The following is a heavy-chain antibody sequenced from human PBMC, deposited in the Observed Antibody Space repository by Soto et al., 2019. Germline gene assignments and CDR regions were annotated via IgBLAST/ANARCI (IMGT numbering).Heavy chain of an antibody. D-gene: IGHD6-6*01. CDR3: ARGDSSSPILNIDY. J-gene: IGHJ4*02. Sequence: EASVKVSCKASGYTFTSYDINWVRQATGQGLEWMGWMNPNSGNTGYAQKFQGRVTMTRNTSISTAYMELSSLRSEDAAVYYCARGDSSSPILNIDYWGQGTLVTVS. CDR2: MNPNSGNT. V-gene: IGHV1-8*01. CDR1: GYTFTSYD.